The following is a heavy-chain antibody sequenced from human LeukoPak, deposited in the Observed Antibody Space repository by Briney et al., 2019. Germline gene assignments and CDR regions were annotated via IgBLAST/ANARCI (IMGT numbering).Heavy chain of an antibody. J-gene: IGHJ6*03. D-gene: IGHD3-10*01. CDR2: ISGSGSTI. Sequence: GGSLRLSCAASGFTFSSYEMNWVRQAPGKGLEWISYISGSGSTIYYADSVKGRFTISRDNSKNTPYLQMNSLRAEDTAVYYCATPAPHGSDPSLYYYYMDVWGKGTTVTISS. CDR3: ATPAPHGSDPSLYYYYMDV. V-gene: IGHV3-48*03. CDR1: GFTFSSYE.